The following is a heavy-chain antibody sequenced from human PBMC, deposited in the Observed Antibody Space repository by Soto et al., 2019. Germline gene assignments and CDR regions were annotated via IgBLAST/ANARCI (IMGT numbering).Heavy chain of an antibody. CDR1: GGSISSGGYY. CDR3: EIDISRAGTYSYYGMDV. V-gene: IGHV4-31*03. Sequence: SETLSLTCTVSGGSISSGGYYWSWIRQHPGKGLEWIGYIYYSGSTYYNPSLKSRVTISVDTSKNQFSLKLSSVTAADTAVYYCEIDISRAGTYSYYGMDVWGQGTTVTVSS. J-gene: IGHJ6*02. D-gene: IGHD6-13*01. CDR2: IYYSGST.